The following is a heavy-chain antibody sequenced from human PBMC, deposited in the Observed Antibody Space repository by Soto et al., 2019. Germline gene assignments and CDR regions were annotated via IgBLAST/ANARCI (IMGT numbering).Heavy chain of an antibody. CDR3: ARDRGDFWSGYYTEPYIDY. Sequence: PGGSLRLSCAASGFTFSSYAMHWVRQAPGKGLEWVAVISYDGSNKYYADSVKGRFTISRDNSKNTLYLQVNSLRAEDTAVYYCARDRGDFWSGYYTEPYIDYWRQGTLVTVSS. CDR1: GFTFSSYA. J-gene: IGHJ4*02. V-gene: IGHV3-30-3*01. CDR2: ISYDGSNK. D-gene: IGHD3-3*01.